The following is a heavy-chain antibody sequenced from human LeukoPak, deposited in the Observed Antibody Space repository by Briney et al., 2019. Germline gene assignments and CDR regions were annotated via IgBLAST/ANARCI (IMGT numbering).Heavy chain of an antibody. CDR3: TGGALDY. Sequence: GGSLRLSCTASGFIFNAYMMDWVRQAPGKGLEWVSSISTSGDYIHYADSLKGRFIASRDNAKNSLFLQMDSLRAEDTAVYYCTGGALDYWGQGALVTVSS. V-gene: IGHV3-21*01. CDR2: ISTSGDYI. CDR1: GFIFNAYM. D-gene: IGHD3-10*01. J-gene: IGHJ4*02.